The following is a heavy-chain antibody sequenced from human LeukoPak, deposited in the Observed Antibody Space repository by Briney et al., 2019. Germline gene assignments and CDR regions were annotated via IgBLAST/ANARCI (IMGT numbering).Heavy chain of an antibody. CDR3: ARDDNSSGWYNWFDP. D-gene: IGHD6-19*01. CDR2: IYYSGST. V-gene: IGHV4-61*01. Sequence: SETLSLTCAVSGHPINSAYYWSWIRQPPGQGLEWIGYIYYSGSTNYNPSLKSRVTISVDTSKNQFSLKLSSVTAADTAVYYCARDDNSSGWYNWFDPWGQGTLVTVSS. CDR1: GHPINSAYY. J-gene: IGHJ5*02.